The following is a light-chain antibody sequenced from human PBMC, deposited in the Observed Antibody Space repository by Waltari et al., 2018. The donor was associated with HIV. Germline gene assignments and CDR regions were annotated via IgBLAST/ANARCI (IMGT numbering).Light chain of an antibody. CDR2: GAS. J-gene: IGKJ2*01. CDR3: QQYDKSPYT. Sequence: DIVLTQSPGPLSLSPGERGTLPCRASQSVSSKNLAWYQQKPGQAPRLLIYGASSRVTGIPDRFSGSGSGTDFTLTISRLEPEDFAVYCCQQYDKSPYTFGQGTKLEIK. CDR1: QSVSSKN. V-gene: IGKV3-20*01.